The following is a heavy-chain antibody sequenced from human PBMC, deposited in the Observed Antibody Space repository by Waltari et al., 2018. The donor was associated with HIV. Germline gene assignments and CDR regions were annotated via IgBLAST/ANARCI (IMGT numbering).Heavy chain of an antibody. CDR3: AKGVRPGGITIFGVAFGY. Sequence: EVQLVESGGGLVQPGRSLRLSCAASGFTFDDYAMHWVRQAPGKGLEWVSGINWNSGSIAYADSVKGRFTISRDNAKNSLYLQTNSLRVEDTALYYCAKGVRPGGITIFGVAFGYWGQGTLVTVSS. V-gene: IGHV3-9*01. D-gene: IGHD3-3*01. CDR1: GFTFDDYA. CDR2: INWNSGSI. J-gene: IGHJ4*02.